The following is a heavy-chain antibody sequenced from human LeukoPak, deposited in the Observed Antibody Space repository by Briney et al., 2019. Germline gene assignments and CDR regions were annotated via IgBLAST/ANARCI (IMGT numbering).Heavy chain of an antibody. CDR3: ARSPPRGREGY. J-gene: IGHJ4*02. D-gene: IGHD5-24*01. V-gene: IGHV3-7*03. CDR2: IKQDGSEK. Sequence: GGSLRLSCAASGFTFSSYWMSWVRQAPGKGLEWVANIKQDGSEKYYVDSVKGRFTISRDNTKNSLYQQMNSLRAEDTAVYYCARSPPRGREGYWGQGTLVTVSS. CDR1: GFTFSSYW.